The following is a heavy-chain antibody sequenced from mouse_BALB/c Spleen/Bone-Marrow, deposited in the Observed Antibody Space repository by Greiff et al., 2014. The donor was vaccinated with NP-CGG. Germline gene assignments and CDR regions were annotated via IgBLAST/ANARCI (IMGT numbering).Heavy chain of an antibody. CDR3: ARDHFDH. Sequence: VNLVESGAELMKPGASVKISCKATGYTFSSYWIEWIKQRPGHGLEWIGEILPGSVTTNYNGRFKGKATFTADTSSNTAYMQLSSLTSEDSAVYYCARDHFDHWGPGTTLTVSS. CDR2: ILPGSVTT. V-gene: IGHV1-9*01. J-gene: IGHJ2*01. CDR1: GYTFSSYW.